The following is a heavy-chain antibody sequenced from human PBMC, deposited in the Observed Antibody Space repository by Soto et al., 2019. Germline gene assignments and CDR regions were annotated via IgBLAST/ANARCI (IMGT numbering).Heavy chain of an antibody. CDR1: GFTFSAYA. J-gene: IGHJ5*02. V-gene: IGHV3-30-3*01. CDR3: ARDGGECSRTSCYNEIPPAWFGP. CDR2: ISYDGSTK. Sequence: PGGSLRLSCAASGFTFSAYAMHWVRQAPGKGLEWLAVISYDGSTKFYADTVKGRFTISRGNSKNTLYLQMNSLRAEDSGIYYCARDGGECSRTSCYNEIPPAWFGPRGQGALVTVSS. D-gene: IGHD2-2*02.